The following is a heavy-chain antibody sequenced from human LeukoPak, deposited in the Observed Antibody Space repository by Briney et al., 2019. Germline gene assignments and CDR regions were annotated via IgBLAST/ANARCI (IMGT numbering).Heavy chain of an antibody. CDR3: GRDRVAGAGRGGDY. V-gene: IGHV3-21*01. D-gene: IGHD2-15*01. J-gene: IGHJ4*02. CDR1: GFTFSSYE. CDR2: ISSSSSYI. Sequence: GGSLRLSCAASGFTFSSYEMNWVRQAPGKGLEWVSSISSSSSYIYYADSVKGRFTISRDNAKNSLYLQMNSLRAEDTAVYYCGRDRVAGAGRGGDYWGKEPLVTVSS.